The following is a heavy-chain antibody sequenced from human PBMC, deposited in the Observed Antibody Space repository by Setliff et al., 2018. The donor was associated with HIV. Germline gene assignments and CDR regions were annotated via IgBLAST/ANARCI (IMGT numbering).Heavy chain of an antibody. Sequence: ASVKVSCKASGYTFTTYGISWVRQAPGHGLEWMGWISPNFGHTKYAQRFLDRITMTIDTATSRAYMELRSLRSDDTAVYFCARLGSGWSDSYYYAMDIWGQGTTVTVSS. CDR2: ISPNFGHT. D-gene: IGHD6-19*01. J-gene: IGHJ6*02. V-gene: IGHV1-18*01. CDR3: ARLGSGWSDSYYYAMDI. CDR1: GYTFTTYG.